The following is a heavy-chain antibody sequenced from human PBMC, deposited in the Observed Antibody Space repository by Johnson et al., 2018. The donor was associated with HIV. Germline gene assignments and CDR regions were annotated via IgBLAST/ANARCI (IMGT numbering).Heavy chain of an antibody. J-gene: IGHJ3*02. CDR3: ARGGKSYYGAFDI. D-gene: IGHD3-10*01. V-gene: IGHV3-23*04. CDR1: ELTSSNYA. Sequence: VQLVESGGGLVQPGGSLRLSCVASELTSSNYAISWVRQAPGQGLEWVSAISASGRDIYYGDSVKGRFTISRDNAKNTLYLQMNSLRAEDTAVYYCARGGKSYYGAFDIWGQGTMVTVSS. CDR2: ISASGRDI.